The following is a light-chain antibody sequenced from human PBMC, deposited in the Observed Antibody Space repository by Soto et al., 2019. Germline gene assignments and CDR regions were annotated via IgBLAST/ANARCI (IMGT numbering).Light chain of an antibody. CDR2: DVN. Sequence: QSALTQPASVSGSPGQSITISCTGTSSDVGGYNYVSWYQQRPGKAPKLMIYDVNNRPSGVSNRFSASKSGNTASLTLSGLQAEDEADYYCSSYSSTTTLVFGGGTKLTVL. CDR1: SSDVGGYNY. J-gene: IGLJ3*02. CDR3: SSYSSTTTLV. V-gene: IGLV2-14*01.